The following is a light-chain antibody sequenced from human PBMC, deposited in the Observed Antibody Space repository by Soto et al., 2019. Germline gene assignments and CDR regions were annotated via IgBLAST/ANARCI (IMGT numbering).Light chain of an antibody. J-gene: IGKJ4*01. Sequence: DIQMTQSPSSLSASVGDRVTITCRASQAINNYVAWYQQKPGQSPQLLMYAASTLQSGVPSRFSGSGSGTDFTLTISSLQPEDVATYYCQKYDSVLLIFGGGTKVEFK. V-gene: IGKV1-27*01. CDR1: QAINNY. CDR3: QKYDSVLLI. CDR2: AAS.